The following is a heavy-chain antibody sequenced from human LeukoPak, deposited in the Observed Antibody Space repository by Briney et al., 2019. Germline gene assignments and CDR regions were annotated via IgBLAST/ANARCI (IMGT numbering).Heavy chain of an antibody. Sequence: GGSLRLSCAASGFTFSSYGMHWVRQAPGKGLEWVAVISYDGSNKYYADSVKGRFTISRDNSKNTLYLQMNSLRAEDTAVYYCAKDLHITMVRGVITLFDYWGQGTLVTVSS. CDR1: GFTFSSYG. V-gene: IGHV3-30*18. CDR3: AKDLHITMVRGVITLFDY. J-gene: IGHJ4*02. D-gene: IGHD3-10*01. CDR2: ISYDGSNK.